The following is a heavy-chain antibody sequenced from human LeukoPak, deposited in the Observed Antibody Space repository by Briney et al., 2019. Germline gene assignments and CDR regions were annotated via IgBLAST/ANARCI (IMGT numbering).Heavy chain of an antibody. Sequence: GGSLRLSCAASGFTFDDYTMHWVRQAPGKGLEWVSLISWDGGSTYYADSVKGRFTISRVNSKNSLYLQMNSLRPEDTALYYCAKDILYYDFWSGLDYWGQGSLVTVSS. D-gene: IGHD3-3*01. V-gene: IGHV3-43*01. CDR1: GFTFDDYT. J-gene: IGHJ4*02. CDR3: AKDILYYDFWSGLDY. CDR2: ISWDGGST.